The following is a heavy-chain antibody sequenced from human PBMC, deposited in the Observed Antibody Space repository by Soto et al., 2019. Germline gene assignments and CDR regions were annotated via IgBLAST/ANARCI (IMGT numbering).Heavy chain of an antibody. J-gene: IGHJ5*02. CDR2: IYYSGST. D-gene: IGHD6-19*01. Sequence: SETLSLTCTVSGGSISSYYWSWIRQPPGKGLEWIGYIYYSGSTNYNPSLKSRVTISVDTSKNQFSLKLSSVTAADTAVYYCARVGDTVAGLNWFDPWGQGTLVTVSS. CDR1: GGSISSYY. CDR3: ARVGDTVAGLNWFDP. V-gene: IGHV4-59*01.